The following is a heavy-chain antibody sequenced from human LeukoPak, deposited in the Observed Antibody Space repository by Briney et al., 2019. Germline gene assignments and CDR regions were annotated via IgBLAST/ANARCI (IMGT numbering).Heavy chain of an antibody. J-gene: IGHJ5*02. CDR3: ARHDGESYYGRWFDP. Sequence: SETLSLTCTVSGGSISSSSHYWAWIRQSPGKGLGWIGSIYYAGNTYYNPSLQSRVTISVDTSKNQFSLKVNSVTAADTAIYYCARHDGESYYGRWFDPWGQGTLVTVSS. D-gene: IGHD3-10*02. CDR1: GGSISSSSHY. V-gene: IGHV4-39*01. CDR2: IYYAGNT.